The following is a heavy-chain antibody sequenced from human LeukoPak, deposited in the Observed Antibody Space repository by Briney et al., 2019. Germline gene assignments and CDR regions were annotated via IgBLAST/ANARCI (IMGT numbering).Heavy chain of an antibody. CDR2: ISHSGTT. CDR1: GFSIGSGHY. CDR3: SRGQSISAVAV. D-gene: IGHD6-13*01. V-gene: IGHV4-38-2*02. J-gene: IGHJ4*02. Sequence: PSETLSLTCTASGFSIGSGHYWGWTRQPPGKGLEWIASISHSGTTFYNPSLKSRVTISVDTSKNQFSLTVTSVTAADTAVYYCSRGQSISAVAVWGQGTLVTVSS.